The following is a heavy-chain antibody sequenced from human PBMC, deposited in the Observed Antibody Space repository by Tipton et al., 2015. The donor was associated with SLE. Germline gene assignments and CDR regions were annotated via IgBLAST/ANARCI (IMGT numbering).Heavy chain of an antibody. CDR2: IYHSGST. V-gene: IGHV4-38-2*02. J-gene: IGHJ4*02. CDR3: ARSWGYYDSSGSFDY. Sequence: TLSLTCTVSGYSISNGYYWGWIRQPPGKGLEWIGSIYHSGSTYYNPSLKSRVTISLDTSKNQFSLKLSSVTAADTAVYYCARSWGYYDSSGSFDYWGQGTLVTVSS. D-gene: IGHD3-22*01. CDR1: GYSISNGYY.